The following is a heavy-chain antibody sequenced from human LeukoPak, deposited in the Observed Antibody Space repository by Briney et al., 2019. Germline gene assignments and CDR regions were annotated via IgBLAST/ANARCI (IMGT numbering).Heavy chain of an antibody. J-gene: IGHJ6*03. CDR2: INHSGST. CDR1: GGSFSGYY. V-gene: IGHV4-34*01. CDR3: ARDSRGYSDDYYYYMDV. D-gene: IGHD5-18*01. Sequence: SETLSLTCAVYGGSFSGYYWSWIRQPPGKGLEWIGEINHSGSTNYNPSLKSRVTISVDTSKNQFSLKLSSVTAADTAVYYCARDSRGYSDDYYYYMDVWGKGTTVTVSS.